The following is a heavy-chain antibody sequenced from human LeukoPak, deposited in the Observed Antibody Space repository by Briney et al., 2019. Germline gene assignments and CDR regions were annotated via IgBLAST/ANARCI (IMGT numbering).Heavy chain of an antibody. J-gene: IGHJ5*02. CDR2: INPNSGGT. Sequence: GASVKVSCKASGYSFTSHYMHWVRQAPGQGLERMGWINPNSGGTNYAQKFQGRVTMTRDTSISTAYMELSRLRSDDMAVYYCARDRRIAANWFDPWGQGTLVTVSS. CDR3: ARDRRIAANWFDP. D-gene: IGHD6-13*01. V-gene: IGHV1-2*02. CDR1: GYSFTSHY.